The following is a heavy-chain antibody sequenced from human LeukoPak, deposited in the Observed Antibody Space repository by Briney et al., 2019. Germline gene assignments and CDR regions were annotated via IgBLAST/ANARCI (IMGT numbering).Heavy chain of an antibody. V-gene: IGHV4-59*12. CDR3: ARESTFYDSSGYFDY. CDR1: GGSISNYY. D-gene: IGHD3-22*01. CDR2: IYYSVIT. Sequence: SETLSLTCTVSGGSISNYYWNWIRQPPGKGLEWIGYIYYSVITNYNPSLKSRVTMSVDTSKNQFSLKLSSVTAADTAVYYCARESTFYDSSGYFDYWGQGTLVTVSS. J-gene: IGHJ4*02.